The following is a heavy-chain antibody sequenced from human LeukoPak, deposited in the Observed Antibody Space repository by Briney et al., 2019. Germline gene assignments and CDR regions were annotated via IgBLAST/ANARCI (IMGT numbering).Heavy chain of an antibody. CDR3: AKVDRGDYSSSPVPYYNYYMNV. V-gene: IGHV3-21*01. Sequence: GGSLRLSCAASGFTFSYYSMNWVRQAPGRGLEWVSCISSSSSLIFYSDSVRGRFTISRDNAKNLLYLHMNSLRVEDTAVYYCAKVDRGDYSSSPVPYYNYYMNVWGKGTTVTVSS. J-gene: IGHJ6*03. CDR1: GFTFSYYS. D-gene: IGHD6-13*01. CDR2: ISSSSSLI.